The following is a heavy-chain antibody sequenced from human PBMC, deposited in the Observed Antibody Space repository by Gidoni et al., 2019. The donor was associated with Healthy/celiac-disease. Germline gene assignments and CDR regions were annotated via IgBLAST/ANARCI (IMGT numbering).Heavy chain of an antibody. CDR3: AREGPNYYDSSGCFDP. Sequence: QVQLVESGGGVVQPGGSLRLSCAASGFPFSRYGMHWVRQAPGKGLEWVAVIWYDGSNKYYADSVKGRFTISRDNSKNTLYLQMNSLRAEDTAVYYCAREGPNYYDSSGCFDPWGQGTLVTVSS. CDR2: IWYDGSNK. V-gene: IGHV3-33*01. D-gene: IGHD3-22*01. J-gene: IGHJ5*02. CDR1: GFPFSRYG.